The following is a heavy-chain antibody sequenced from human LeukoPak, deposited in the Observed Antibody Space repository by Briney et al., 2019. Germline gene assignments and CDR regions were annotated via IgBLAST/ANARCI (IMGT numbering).Heavy chain of an antibody. Sequence: GGSLRLSCAASGFTFSNYWMSWVRQAPGKGLEGVANIKEDGSEQYYVDSVRGRFTISRDNAKNSLYPQMNSLRGDDTAVYYCATVAGDCSGGRCYLLRFDYWGQGTLVTVSS. CDR3: ATVAGDCSGGRCYLLRFDY. D-gene: IGHD2-15*01. V-gene: IGHV3-7*01. J-gene: IGHJ4*02. CDR2: IKEDGSEQ. CDR1: GFTFSNYW.